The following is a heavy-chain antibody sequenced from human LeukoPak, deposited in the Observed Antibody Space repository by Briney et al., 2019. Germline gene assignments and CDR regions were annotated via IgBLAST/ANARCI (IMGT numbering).Heavy chain of an antibody. V-gene: IGHV3-30*02. J-gene: IGHJ5*02. Sequence: GGSLRLSCAASGFNFNTHMHWVRQAPGKGLEWVATIPYSGNNKYYADSVKGRFTISRDNSKNTLYLQMNSLRAEDTAVYYCAKDFESSSSPWGQGTLVTVSS. CDR1: GFNFNTH. D-gene: IGHD6-6*01. CDR3: AKDFESSSSP. CDR2: IPYSGNNK.